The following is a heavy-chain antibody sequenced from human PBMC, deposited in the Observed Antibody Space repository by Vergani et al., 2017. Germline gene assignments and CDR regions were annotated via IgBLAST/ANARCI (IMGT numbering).Heavy chain of an antibody. V-gene: IGHV3-21*01. D-gene: IGHD6-6*01. CDR2: ISSSSSYI. CDR1: GFTLSRYW. CDR3: ARDLRIAARPNPSSSWSDNDY. J-gene: IGHJ4*02. Sequence: EVQLVESGGGLVQPGGSLRLSCAASGFTLSRYWMTWVRQAPGKGLQWVSSISSSSSYIYYADSVKGRFTISRDNAKNSLYLQMNSLRAEDTAVYYCARDLRIAARPNPSSSWSDNDYWGQGTLVTVSS.